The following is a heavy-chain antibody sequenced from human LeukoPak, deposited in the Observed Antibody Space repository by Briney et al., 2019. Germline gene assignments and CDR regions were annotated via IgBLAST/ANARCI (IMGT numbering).Heavy chain of an antibody. Sequence: SETLSLTCTVSGGSISRYYWSWIRHPAGKGLEWIGRIYTSGSTNYNPSLKSRVTMSVDTSKNQFSLKLSSVTAADTAVYYCASSSQLRFLGWAYGMDVWGQGTTVTVSS. J-gene: IGHJ6*02. V-gene: IGHV4-4*07. CDR3: ASSSQLRFLGWAYGMDV. CDR2: IYTSGST. D-gene: IGHD3-3*01. CDR1: GGSISRYY.